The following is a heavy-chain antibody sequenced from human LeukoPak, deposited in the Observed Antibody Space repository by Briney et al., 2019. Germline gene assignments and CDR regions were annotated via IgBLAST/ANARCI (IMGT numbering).Heavy chain of an antibody. J-gene: IGHJ4*02. CDR3: ARQGFGELLMNFDY. CDR1: GYSFTNYW. D-gene: IGHD3-10*01. Sequence: GESLKISCKGSGYSFTNYWIGWVRQMPGKGLEWMAIIYPGDSDTRYSPSLQGQVTISADKSISTAYLQWRSLKASDTAMYYCARQGFGELLMNFDYWGQGTLVTVSS. V-gene: IGHV5-51*01. CDR2: IYPGDSDT.